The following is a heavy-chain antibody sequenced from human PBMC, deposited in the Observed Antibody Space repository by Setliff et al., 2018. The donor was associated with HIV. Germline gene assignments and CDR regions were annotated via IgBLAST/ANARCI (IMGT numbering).Heavy chain of an antibody. D-gene: IGHD5-12*01. CDR1: GASINSHY. J-gene: IGHJ4*02. V-gene: IGHV4-59*11. CDR3: ARSPLYSGYERYYFDY. Sequence: SETLSLTCTVSGASINSHYWSWIRQTPGKGLQWIGPIYYTGIPTYNPSLEGRITMSVDRSKNQFSLRLTSVTAADTAMYYCARSPLYSGYERYYFDYWGQGTLVTVSS. CDR2: IYYTGIP.